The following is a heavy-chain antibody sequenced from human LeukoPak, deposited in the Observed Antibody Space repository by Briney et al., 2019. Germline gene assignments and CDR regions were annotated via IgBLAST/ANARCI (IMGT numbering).Heavy chain of an antibody. Sequence: WGSLRLSCAVSGFTFSSYGMHWVRQAPGKGLEWVAVIWYDGSNKYYADSVRGRFTISRDNSKSTLYLLMNSLRAEDSAVYYCARDRTRDCSGGSCYRHYFDYWGQGTLVSVSS. D-gene: IGHD2-15*01. V-gene: IGHV3-33*01. CDR3: ARDRTRDCSGGSCYRHYFDY. J-gene: IGHJ4*02. CDR2: IWYDGSNK. CDR1: GFTFSSYG.